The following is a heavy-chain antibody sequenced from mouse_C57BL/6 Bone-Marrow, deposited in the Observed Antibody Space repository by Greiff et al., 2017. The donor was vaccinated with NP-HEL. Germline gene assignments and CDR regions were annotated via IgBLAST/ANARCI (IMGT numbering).Heavy chain of an antibody. Sequence: EVQGVESGEGLVKPGGSLKLSCAASGFTFSSYAMSWVRQTPEKRLEWVAYISSGGDYIYYADTVKGRFTISRDNARNTLYLQMSSLKSEDTAMYYCTRSDSSGYGDYAMDYWGQGTSVTVSS. V-gene: IGHV5-9-1*02. J-gene: IGHJ4*01. CDR3: TRSDSSGYGDYAMDY. CDR1: GFTFSSYA. D-gene: IGHD3-2*02. CDR2: ISSGGDYI.